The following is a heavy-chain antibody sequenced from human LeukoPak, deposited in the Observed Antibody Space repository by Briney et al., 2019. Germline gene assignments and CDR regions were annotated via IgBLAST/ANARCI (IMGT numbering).Heavy chain of an antibody. CDR2: ISSSSSYI. CDR3: ASYCSGGSCYYADFDY. V-gene: IGHV3-21*01. CDR1: GFTFSSYS. D-gene: IGHD2-15*01. J-gene: IGHJ4*02. Sequence: PGGSLRLSCAASGFTFSSYSMNWVRQAPGKGREGVSSISSSSSYIYYADSVKGRFTISRDNDKNSLYMQMNSLRAEDTAVYYCASYCSGGSCYYADFDYWGQGTLVTVSS.